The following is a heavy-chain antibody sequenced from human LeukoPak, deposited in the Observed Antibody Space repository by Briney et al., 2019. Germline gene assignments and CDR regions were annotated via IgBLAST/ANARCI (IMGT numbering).Heavy chain of an antibody. Sequence: ASVKVSCKASGYTFTSYGITWVRQAPGQGLKWMGWISTYNGNTDYAQKLQGRVTMTTDTSTSTAYMELRSLRSDDTAMYYCARTYGDYDGSYWYFDLWGRGTLVTVSS. CDR1: GYTFTSYG. D-gene: IGHD4-17*01. V-gene: IGHV1-18*01. J-gene: IGHJ2*01. CDR3: ARTYGDYDGSYWYFDL. CDR2: ISTYNGNT.